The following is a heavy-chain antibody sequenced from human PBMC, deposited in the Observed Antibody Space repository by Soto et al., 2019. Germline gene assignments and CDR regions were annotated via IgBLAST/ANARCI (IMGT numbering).Heavy chain of an antibody. CDR1: GFTFSSYA. J-gene: IGHJ4*02. V-gene: IGHV3-23*01. CDR3: AKAEGEVVVAATDY. CDR2: ISGSGGST. Sequence: EVQLLESGGGLVQPGGSLRLSCAASGFTFSSYAMSWVRQAPGKGLEWVSAISGSGGSTYYADSVKGRFTISRDNSKNALYLQMKSLRAEDTAVYYCAKAEGEVVVAATDYWGQGTLVTVSS. D-gene: IGHD2-15*01.